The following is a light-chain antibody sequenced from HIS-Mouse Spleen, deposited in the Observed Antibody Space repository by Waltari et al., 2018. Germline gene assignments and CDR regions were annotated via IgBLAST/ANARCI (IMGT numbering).Light chain of an antibody. CDR3: SSYTSSSFNVV. J-gene: IGLJ2*01. V-gene: IGLV2-14*03. CDR1: SSAVGGYHY. CDR2: DVS. Sequence: QSALTQPASVSGSPGQSITLSCTGTSSAVGGYHYVSWYHQHPGKAPKPMIYDVSNRPSGVSNRFSGSKSGNTASLTISGLQAEDEADYYCSSYTSSSFNVVFGGGTKLTVL.